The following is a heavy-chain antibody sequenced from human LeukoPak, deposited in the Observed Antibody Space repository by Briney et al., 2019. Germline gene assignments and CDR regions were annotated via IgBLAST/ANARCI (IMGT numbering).Heavy chain of an antibody. CDR1: GFSFRGYG. J-gene: IGHJ4*02. CDR3: ARGRGGPPFDY. Sequence: GGSLRLSCAASGFSFRGYGMHWVRQAPGKGLEYVSAISADGGTTYYADSVKDRFIISRDNSKNTLYLQMGSLRNEDMAVYYCARGRGGPPFDYWGQGALVTVSS. V-gene: IGHV3-64*02. CDR2: ISADGGTT.